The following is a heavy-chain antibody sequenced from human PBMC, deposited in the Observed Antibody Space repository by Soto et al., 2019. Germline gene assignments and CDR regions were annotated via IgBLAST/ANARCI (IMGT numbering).Heavy chain of an antibody. D-gene: IGHD4-17*01. Sequence: EVQLLESGGGLVQPGWSLRLSCAASGFTFSSYAMSWVRQAPGKGLEWVSAISGSGGSTYYADSVKGRFTISRDNSKNTLHLQMNSLRAEDTAVYYCAKTRLTVTTTYYFDYWGQGTLVTVSS. V-gene: IGHV3-23*01. CDR3: AKTRLTVTTTYYFDY. CDR1: GFTFSSYA. J-gene: IGHJ4*02. CDR2: ISGSGGST.